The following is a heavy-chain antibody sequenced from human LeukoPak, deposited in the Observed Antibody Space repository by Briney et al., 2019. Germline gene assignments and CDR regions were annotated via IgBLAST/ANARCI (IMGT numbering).Heavy chain of an antibody. CDR2: IYHSGST. CDR3: ARIAWNDAFDI. CDR1: GYSISSGYY. V-gene: IGHV4-38-2*02. D-gene: IGHD1-1*01. Sequence: PSETLSLTCTVSGYSISSGYYWGWIRQPPGKGLEWIGSIYHSGSTYYNPSLKSRVTISVDTSKNQFSLKLSSVTAADTAVYYCARIAWNDAFDIWGQGTMVTVSS. J-gene: IGHJ3*02.